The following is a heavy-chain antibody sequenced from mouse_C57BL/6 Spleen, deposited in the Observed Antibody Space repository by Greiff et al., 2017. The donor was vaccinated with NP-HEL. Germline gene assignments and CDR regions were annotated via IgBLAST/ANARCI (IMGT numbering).Heavy chain of an antibody. D-gene: IGHD1-1*01. CDR3: ARGIYYYGSSSYFDY. CDR2: IYPGDGDT. J-gene: IGHJ2*01. V-gene: IGHV1-80*01. CDR1: GYAFSSYW. Sequence: QVQLQQSGAELVKPGASVKISCKASGYAFSSYWMNWVKQRPGKGLEWIGQIYPGDGDTNYNGKFKGKATLTADKSSSTAYMQLSSLTSEDSAVYFCARGIYYYGSSSYFDYWGQGTTLTVSS.